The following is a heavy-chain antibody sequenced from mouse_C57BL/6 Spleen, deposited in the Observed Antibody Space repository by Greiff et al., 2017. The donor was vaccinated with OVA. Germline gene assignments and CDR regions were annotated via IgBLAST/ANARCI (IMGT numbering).Heavy chain of an antibody. J-gene: IGHJ2*01. CDR1: GYSITSDY. D-gene: IGHD1-1*01. Sequence: DVKLQESGPGLAKPSQTLSLTCSVTGYSITSDYWNWIRKFPGNKLEYMGYISYSGSTYYNPSLKSRISITRDTSKNQYYLQLNSVTTEDTATYYCARGRYYYGSSYLYYFDYWGQGTTLTVSS. V-gene: IGHV3-8*01. CDR2: ISYSGST. CDR3: ARGRYYYGSSYLYYFDY.